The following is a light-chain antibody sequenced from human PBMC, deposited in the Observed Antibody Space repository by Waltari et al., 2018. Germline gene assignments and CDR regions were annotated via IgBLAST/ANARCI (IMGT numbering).Light chain of an antibody. Sequence: SYELTQAPSVSVSPGQTASITCSGDKLGDKYLNWYQHKPGQSPGLVIYQNSKRRSGIPERFSGSISRKTATLTISAAQAMDEADYYCQAWDSGTVVFGGGTKLTVL. CDR3: QAWDSGTVV. J-gene: IGLJ2*01. CDR1: KLGDKY. V-gene: IGLV3-1*01. CDR2: QNS.